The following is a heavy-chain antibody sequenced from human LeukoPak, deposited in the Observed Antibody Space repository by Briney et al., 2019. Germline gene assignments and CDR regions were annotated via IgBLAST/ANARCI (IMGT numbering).Heavy chain of an antibody. D-gene: IGHD3-10*01. CDR3: ATVGMVRGVTPYYFDY. CDR2: IIPIFGTA. J-gene: IGHJ4*02. V-gene: IGHV1-69*13. Sequence: SVKVSCKASGGTFTSYAISWVRQAPGQGLEWMGGIIPIFGTANYAQKFQGRVTITADESTSTAYMELSSLRSEDTAVYYCATVGMVRGVTPYYFDYWGQGTLVTVSS. CDR1: GGTFTSYA.